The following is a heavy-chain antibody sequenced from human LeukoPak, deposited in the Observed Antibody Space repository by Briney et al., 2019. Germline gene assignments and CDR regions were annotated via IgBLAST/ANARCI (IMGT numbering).Heavy chain of an antibody. V-gene: IGHV3-64*01. CDR2: ISRDGGST. D-gene: IGHD7-27*01. CDR1: GFTFSTYA. CDR3: ATQNWGSRAFDY. J-gene: IGHJ4*02. Sequence: GGSLRLSCAVSGFTFSTYAMHWVRQAPGEGLEYVSGISRDGGSTYYANSVKGRFTISRDNSKNTLYLQMNSLRAEDTAVYYCATQNWGSRAFDYWGQGTLVTVSS.